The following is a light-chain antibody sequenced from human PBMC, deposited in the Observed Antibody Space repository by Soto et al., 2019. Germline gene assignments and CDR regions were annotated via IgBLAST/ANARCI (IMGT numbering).Light chain of an antibody. J-gene: IGKJ1*01. Sequence: DIQMTQSPSSLSASVGDRVTITCRASQSISSYLNWYQHKPGKAPKVLIYAAYSLHSGVPSRFSGSGSGTDFTLTISSLQPEDFATYYCQQSYTTPWTFGQWTKVEIK. V-gene: IGKV1-39*01. CDR1: QSISSY. CDR2: AAY. CDR3: QQSYTTPWT.